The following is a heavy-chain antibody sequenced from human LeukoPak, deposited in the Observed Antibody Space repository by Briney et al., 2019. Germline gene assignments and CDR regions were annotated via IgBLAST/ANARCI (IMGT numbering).Heavy chain of an antibody. J-gene: IGHJ4*02. CDR3: ARGGGSRTDY. D-gene: IGHD2-15*01. Sequence: SETLSLTCTVSGYSISSGYYWGWIRQPPGKGLEWIGSIYHSGSTYYNPSLKSRVTISVDTSKNQFSLKLSSVTAADTAVYYCARGGGSRTDYWGQGTLVTVSS. CDR2: IYHSGST. V-gene: IGHV4-38-2*02. CDR1: GYSISSGYY.